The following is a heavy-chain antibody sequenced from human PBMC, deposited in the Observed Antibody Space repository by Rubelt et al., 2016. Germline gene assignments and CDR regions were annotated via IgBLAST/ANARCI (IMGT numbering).Heavy chain of an antibody. Sequence: QITLKESGPTLVKPTQTLTLTCTFSGFSLSTSGVAVGWIRQPPGKALEWLALIYWDDDERYSPSLKSRLTIPKDTSKNQVVLRRTIMDPVDTATYYCAHSRTEAPFDYWGQGTLVTVSS. CDR1: GFSLSTSGVA. CDR3: AHSRTEAPFDY. V-gene: IGHV2-5*02. CDR2: IYWDDDE. J-gene: IGHJ4*02.